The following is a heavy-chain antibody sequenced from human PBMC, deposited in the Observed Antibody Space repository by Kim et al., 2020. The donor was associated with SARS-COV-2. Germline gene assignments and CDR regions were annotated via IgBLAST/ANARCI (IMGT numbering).Heavy chain of an antibody. Sequence: NPSLKSRVTISVDTSKNQFSRKLSSVTAADTAVYYCARRDIAAAKGYFDYWGQGTLVTVSS. D-gene: IGHD6-13*01. J-gene: IGHJ4*02. CDR3: ARRDIAAAKGYFDY. V-gene: IGHV4-39*01.